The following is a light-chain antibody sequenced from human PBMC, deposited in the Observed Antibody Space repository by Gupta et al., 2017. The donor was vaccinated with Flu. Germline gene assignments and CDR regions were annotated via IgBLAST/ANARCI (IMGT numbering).Light chain of an antibody. J-gene: IGKJ1*01. CDR1: QSITSW. V-gene: IGKV1-5*03. CDR2: QAS. CDR3: RQYSSYST. Sequence: DIQITQPPSTLPASVGDSVTITCRASQSITSWLAWYQQKPGKAPKLLIYQASTLGSGVPSRFSGSGSGTEFTLTITSLQPDDFATYYCRQYSSYSTFGQGTKVE.